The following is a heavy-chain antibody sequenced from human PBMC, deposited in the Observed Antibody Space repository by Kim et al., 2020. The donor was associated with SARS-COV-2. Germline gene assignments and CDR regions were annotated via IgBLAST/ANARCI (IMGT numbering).Heavy chain of an antibody. CDR3: DASDY. V-gene: IGHV3-23*01. Sequence: GGSLRLSCAASGFTFSRFAMSWARQAPGKGLEWVSTISDSGARTHYADSVRGRFTISRDNSKSTLFLQMNNLRVEDTAVYYCDASDYWGQGPLVTVSS. CDR1: GFTFSRFA. J-gene: IGHJ4*02. CDR2: ISDSGART.